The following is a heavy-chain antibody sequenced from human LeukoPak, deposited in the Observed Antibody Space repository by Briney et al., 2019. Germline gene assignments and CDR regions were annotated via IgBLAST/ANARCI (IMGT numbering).Heavy chain of an antibody. CDR2: INPSAGST. CDR3: ARAPDNYGIDDY. Sequence: ASVKVSCKASGYTFTRYYMHWVRQAPRQGLEWMGIINPSAGSTSYAPKLQGRVTLTRDTSTSTVYMELSSLGYEDTAIYYCARAPDNYGIDDYWGQGTLLTVSS. D-gene: IGHD5-18*01. J-gene: IGHJ4*02. CDR1: GYTFTRYY. V-gene: IGHV1-46*04.